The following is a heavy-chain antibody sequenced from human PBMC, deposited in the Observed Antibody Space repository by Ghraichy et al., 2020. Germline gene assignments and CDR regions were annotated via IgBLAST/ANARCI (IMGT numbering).Heavy chain of an antibody. Sequence: NYNPSLKSRVTISVDTSKNQFSLKLSSVPAADTAVYYCARALVGRITIFGVVTSGYYYYYLDVGRKGT. CDR3: ARALVGRITIFGVVTSGYYYYYLDV. J-gene: IGHJ6*03. D-gene: IGHD3-3*01. V-gene: IGHV4-34*01.